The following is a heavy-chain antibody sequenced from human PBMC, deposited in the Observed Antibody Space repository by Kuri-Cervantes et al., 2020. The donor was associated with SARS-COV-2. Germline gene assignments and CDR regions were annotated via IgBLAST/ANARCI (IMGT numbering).Heavy chain of an antibody. D-gene: IGHD1-1*01. CDR1: GGTFSSYA. J-gene: IGHJ5*02. CDR2: IIPIFGTA. V-gene: IGHV1-69*05. CDR3: ARLLERRGSWFDP. Sequence: SVKVSCKASGGTFSSYAISWVRQAPGQGLEWMGGIIPIFGTANYAQKLQGRVTMTTDTSTSTAYMELRSLRSEDTAVYYCARLLERRGSWFDPWGQGTLVTVSS.